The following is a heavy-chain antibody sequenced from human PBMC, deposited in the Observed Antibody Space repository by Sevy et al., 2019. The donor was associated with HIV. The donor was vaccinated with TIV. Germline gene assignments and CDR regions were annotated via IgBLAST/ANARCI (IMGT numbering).Heavy chain of an antibody. D-gene: IGHD3-3*01. CDR2: ISSSGSTI. V-gene: IGHV3-48*03. J-gene: IGHJ3*02. Sequence: GGSLRLSCAASGFTFSSYEMNWVRQAPGKGLEWASYISSSGSTIYYADSVKGRFTISRDNAKNSLYLQMNSLRAEDTAVYYCARAAYCLFLEWFRDAFDIWGQGTMVTVSS. CDR3: ARAAYCLFLEWFRDAFDI. CDR1: GFTFSSYE.